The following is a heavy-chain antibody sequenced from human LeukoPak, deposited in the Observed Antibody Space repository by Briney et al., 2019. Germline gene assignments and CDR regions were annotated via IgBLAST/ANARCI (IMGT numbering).Heavy chain of an antibody. V-gene: IGHV3-30*04. J-gene: IGHJ3*02. Sequence: CLRLSCAASGFTFSSYALHWVRQAPGKGLEWVAVLSYDGSNKYYADSVKGRFTISRDNSKNTLYLQMNSLRAEDTAVYYCAVELRDAFDIWGQGTMVTVSS. CDR1: GFTFSSYA. CDR2: LSYDGSNK. CDR3: AVELRDAFDI. D-gene: IGHD1-7*01.